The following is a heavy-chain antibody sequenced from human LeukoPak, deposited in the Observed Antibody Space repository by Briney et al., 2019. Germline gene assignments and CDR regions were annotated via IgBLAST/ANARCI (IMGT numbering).Heavy chain of an antibody. D-gene: IGHD5-24*01. V-gene: IGHV3-23*01. CDR1: GFTFSNYA. CDR2: FSGSGVST. Sequence: GGSLRLSCAASGFTFSNYAVSWVRQAPGKGLEWVSAFSGSGVSTYYADSVKGRFAISRDNSKNTLYLQMNSLRAEDTAVYYCAKAGSMATPTPYYFDYWGQGTLVTVSS. J-gene: IGHJ4*02. CDR3: AKAGSMATPTPYYFDY.